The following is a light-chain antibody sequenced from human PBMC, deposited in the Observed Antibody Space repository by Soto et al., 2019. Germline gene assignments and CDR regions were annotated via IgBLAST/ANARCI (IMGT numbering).Light chain of an antibody. V-gene: IGKV1-9*01. Sequence: DIQLTQSPSFLSASVGDRVTITCRASQGVGSYLAWYQQKSGKAPKLLIYSASTLQSGVPSRFSGSGSGTEFTLTISSLQPEDFATYYCQQLNSYPVTFGQGTRLEIK. CDR3: QQLNSYPVT. J-gene: IGKJ5*01. CDR1: QGVGSY. CDR2: SAS.